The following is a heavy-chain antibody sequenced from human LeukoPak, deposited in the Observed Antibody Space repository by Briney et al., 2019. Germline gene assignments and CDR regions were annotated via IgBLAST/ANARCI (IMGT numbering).Heavy chain of an antibody. V-gene: IGHV1-18*04. D-gene: IGHD3-10*01. Sequence: ASVKVSCKASGYTFTSYGISWVRQAPGQGLEWMGWISAYNGNTNYAQKLQGRVTMTTDTSTSTAYMELRSLRSDDTAVYYCARSSDYYGSGAFDPWGQETLVTVSS. J-gene: IGHJ5*02. CDR3: ARSSDYYGSGAFDP. CDR2: ISAYNGNT. CDR1: GYTFTSYG.